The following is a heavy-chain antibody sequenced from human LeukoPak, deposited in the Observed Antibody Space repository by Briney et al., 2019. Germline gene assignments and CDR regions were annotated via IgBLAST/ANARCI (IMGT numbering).Heavy chain of an antibody. J-gene: IGHJ3*02. D-gene: IGHD3-22*01. CDR3: ARPSRTGIGWDAFDI. Sequence: PSETLSLTCTVSGGSISSYYWSWIRQPPGKELEWIGYVYYSGSTNYNPSLKNRVTISVDTSKNQFSLNPSSVTAADTAVYYCARPSRTGIGWDAFDIWGQGTMVTVSS. V-gene: IGHV4-59*08. CDR2: VYYSGST. CDR1: GGSISSYY.